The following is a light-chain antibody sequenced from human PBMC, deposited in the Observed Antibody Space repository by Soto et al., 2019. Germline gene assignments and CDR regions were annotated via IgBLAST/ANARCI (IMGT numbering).Light chain of an antibody. J-gene: IGKJ4*01. V-gene: IGKV3-20*01. Sequence: EIVMTQSPVTLSVSPGERATLSCRASQSISSDLAWYQLKPGQAPRLLIYDASSRATGIPDRFSGSGSGTDFTLTISRLEPEDFAVYYCQQYGSSPLTFGGGTKVDI. CDR3: QQYGSSPLT. CDR1: QSISSD. CDR2: DAS.